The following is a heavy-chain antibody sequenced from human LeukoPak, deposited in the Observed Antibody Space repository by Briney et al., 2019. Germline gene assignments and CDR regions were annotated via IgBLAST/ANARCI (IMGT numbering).Heavy chain of an antibody. CDR1: GYTFTIYA. J-gene: IGHJ4*02. CDR3: AREATRWSSGILDY. V-gene: IGHV7-4-1*02. D-gene: IGHD3-22*01. Sequence: ASVKVSCKASGYTFTIYAMNWLRQAPGQGLEWMGWINTNTGNPTYAQGFTGRFVFSLDTSVSTAYLQISSLKAEDTAVYYCAREATRWSSGILDYWGQGTLVTVSS. CDR2: INTNTGNP.